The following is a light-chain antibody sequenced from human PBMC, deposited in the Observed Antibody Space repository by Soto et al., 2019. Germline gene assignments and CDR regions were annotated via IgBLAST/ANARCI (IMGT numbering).Light chain of an antibody. J-gene: IGKJ3*01. CDR2: GAS. V-gene: IGKV3-20*01. CDR1: KSVSSSY. Sequence: EIVLTQSPGTLSLSPGERATLSCRASKSVSSSYLAWYQQKPGQAPRLLIYGASSRATGIPDRFSGSGSGKDFTLTISRLEPEDFAVYYCQQYGSSPRTFGPGTKVDIK. CDR3: QQYGSSPRT.